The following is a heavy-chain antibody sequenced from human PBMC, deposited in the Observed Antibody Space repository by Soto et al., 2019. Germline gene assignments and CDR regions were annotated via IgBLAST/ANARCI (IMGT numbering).Heavy chain of an antibody. D-gene: IGHD6-6*01. CDR1: GFTFSSYS. Sequence: EVQLVESGGGLVKPGGSLRLSCAASGFTFSSYSMNWVRQAPGKGLEWVSSISSSSSYIYYADSVKSRFTISRDNAKNSLYLQMNSLRAEDTAVYYCARDQRHSSSPSYYYGMDVWGQGTTVTVSS. J-gene: IGHJ6*02. CDR3: ARDQRHSSSPSYYYGMDV. CDR2: ISSSSSYI. V-gene: IGHV3-21*01.